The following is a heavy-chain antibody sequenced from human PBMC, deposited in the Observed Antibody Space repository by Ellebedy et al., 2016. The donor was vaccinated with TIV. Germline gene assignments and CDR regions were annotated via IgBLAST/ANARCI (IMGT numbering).Heavy chain of an antibody. CDR1: GGSFSGYY. CDR2: INHSGST. V-gene: IGHV4-34*01. J-gene: IGHJ4*02. Sequence: SETLSLTXAVYGGSFSGYYWSWIRQAPGKGLEWIGEINHSGSTNYNPSLKSRVTISVDTSKNQFSLRLSSVTAADTAVYYCARGLIAVPGTLSFDWWGQGTLVTVSS. CDR3: ARGLIAVPGTLSFDW. D-gene: IGHD6-19*01.